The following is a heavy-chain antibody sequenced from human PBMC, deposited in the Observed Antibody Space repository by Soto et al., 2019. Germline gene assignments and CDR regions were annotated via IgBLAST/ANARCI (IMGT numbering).Heavy chain of an antibody. CDR3: GRGGLAVSGTYDY. Sequence: VQLVQSGAEVKESGASVKVSCKASGYTFINYGVAWVRRAPGQGPEWMGWISGSNGDTKYAQNLQNRVSLTTDTSTNTAYIELRSLRPDDTAIYFCGRGGLAVSGTYDYWGQGTLVTVSS. J-gene: IGHJ4*02. CDR2: ISGSNGDT. D-gene: IGHD6-19*01. CDR1: GYTFINYG. V-gene: IGHV1-18*01.